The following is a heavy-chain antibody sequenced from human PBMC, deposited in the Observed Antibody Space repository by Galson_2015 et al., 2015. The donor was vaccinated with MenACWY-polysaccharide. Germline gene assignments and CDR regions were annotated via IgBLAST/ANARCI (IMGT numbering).Heavy chain of an antibody. CDR2: VRDKPHSYTT. CDR3: SRGLNGSDRPLGFGS. D-gene: IGHD1-26*01. V-gene: IGHV3-72*01. Sequence: SLRLSCAASGFTFRDYYMDWVRQAPGKGLEWVARVRDKPHSYTTEYAASVKGRFTVSRDDSKNSLYLQMNSLKTDDTAVYYCSRGLNGSDRPLGFGSWGQGPLVTVSS. J-gene: IGHJ4*02. CDR1: GFTFRDYY.